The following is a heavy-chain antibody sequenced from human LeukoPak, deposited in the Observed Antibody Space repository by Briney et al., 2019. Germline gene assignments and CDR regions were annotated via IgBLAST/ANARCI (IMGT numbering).Heavy chain of an antibody. J-gene: IGHJ6*02. V-gene: IGHV3-15*04. Sequence: GGSLRLSCAASGFTFNYAWMSWVRQVPGKGLEWVGQTVSEIDGGTTDYAAPVKVRFTISRDDSKSTLYLQTNSLKIEDTAVYYCTTDEDWNYARKDVWGQGATVIVSS. D-gene: IGHD1-7*01. CDR2: TVSEIDGGTT. CDR1: GFTFNYAW. CDR3: TTDEDWNYARKDV.